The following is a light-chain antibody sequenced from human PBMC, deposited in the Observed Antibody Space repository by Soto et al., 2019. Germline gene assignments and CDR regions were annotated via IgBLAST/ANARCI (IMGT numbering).Light chain of an antibody. Sequence: IQTTQSPSSLSASVVEIVTITFRASQVIKNDLSWHQQRPGRSPKPLIYVASNFQSGVPSSFRGSASGTEFTLTISSLQPDDFETYYCQHYNSYSEAFGQGTKVDIK. V-gene: IGKV1-17*01. CDR3: QHYNSYSEA. J-gene: IGKJ1*01. CDR2: VAS. CDR1: QVIKND.